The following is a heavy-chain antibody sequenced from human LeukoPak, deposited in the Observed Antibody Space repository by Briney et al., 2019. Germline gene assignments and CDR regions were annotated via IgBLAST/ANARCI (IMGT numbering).Heavy chain of an antibody. CDR3: ARDIVNGPFVVSLES. D-gene: IGHD2-21*01. Sequence: GGSLRLSCATSGFSLSSYETKWIRQVPGRGLEWGSNISSGGNTQYYAASVRGRFTMSRDDAKNSLDLKRDSLRIEDTGVYYCARDIVNGPFVVSLESWGQGARVTVSS. V-gene: IGHV3-48*03. CDR1: GFSLSSYE. CDR2: ISSGGNTQ. J-gene: IGHJ4*02.